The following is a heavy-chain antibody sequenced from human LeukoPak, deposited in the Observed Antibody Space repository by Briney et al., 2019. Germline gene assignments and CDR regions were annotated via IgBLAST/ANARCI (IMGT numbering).Heavy chain of an antibody. Sequence: GGSLRLSCAASGFTFSSYAMHWVRQAPGKGLEWVAVISYDGSNKYYADSVKGRFTISRNNSKNTLYLQMNSLRAEDTAVYYCARDLHQYYYDSSGYYPEFDYWGQGTLVTVSS. CDR2: ISYDGSNK. J-gene: IGHJ4*02. D-gene: IGHD3-22*01. CDR3: ARDLHQYYYDSSGYYPEFDY. V-gene: IGHV3-30-3*01. CDR1: GFTFSSYA.